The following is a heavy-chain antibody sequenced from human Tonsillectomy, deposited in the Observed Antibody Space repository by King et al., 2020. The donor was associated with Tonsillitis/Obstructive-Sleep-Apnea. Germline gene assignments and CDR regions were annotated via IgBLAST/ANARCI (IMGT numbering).Heavy chain of an antibody. Sequence: VQLVQSGAEVKKPGSSVKVSCMASGGNFNTYAFNWVRQAPGQGLEWMGGIIPLFRVANYAQKFEGRVTVTADESTSTAYMKLSSLISDDTAGYYCAGALDPKELSPFHMWGQGTLVTVSS. CDR1: GGNFNTYA. J-gene: IGHJ4*03. CDR2: IIPLFRVA. V-gene: IGHV1-69*12. CDR3: AGALDPKELSPFHM. D-gene: IGHD1-1*01.